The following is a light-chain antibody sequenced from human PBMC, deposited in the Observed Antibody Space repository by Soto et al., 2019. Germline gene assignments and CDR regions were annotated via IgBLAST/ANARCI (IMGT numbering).Light chain of an antibody. J-gene: IGKJ2*01. CDR2: WAS. CDR3: HQYYSTPYT. CDR1: QSALSSSNNKNY. V-gene: IGKV4-1*01. Sequence: DIVMTQSPDSLAVSLGERATINCKSSQSALSSSNNKNYLAWYQQKPGQPPKLLIYWASTRESGVPDRFSGSGSGTDFTLTISSLQAADVAVYYCHQYYSTPYTFGQGTKLEIK.